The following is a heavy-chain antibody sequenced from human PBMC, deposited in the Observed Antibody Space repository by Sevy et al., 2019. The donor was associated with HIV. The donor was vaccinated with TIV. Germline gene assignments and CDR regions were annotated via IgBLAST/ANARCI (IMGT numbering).Heavy chain of an antibody. CDR3: ARAVYCSSTSCYAGTFDI. V-gene: IGHV3-30-3*01. Sequence: GGSLRLSCAASGFTFGSYAMHWVRQAPGKGLEWVAVISYDGSNKYYADSVKGRFTISRDNSKNTLYLQMNSLRAEDTAVYYCARAVYCSSTSCYAGTFDIWGQGTMVTVSS. D-gene: IGHD2-2*01. J-gene: IGHJ3*02. CDR2: ISYDGSNK. CDR1: GFTFGSYA.